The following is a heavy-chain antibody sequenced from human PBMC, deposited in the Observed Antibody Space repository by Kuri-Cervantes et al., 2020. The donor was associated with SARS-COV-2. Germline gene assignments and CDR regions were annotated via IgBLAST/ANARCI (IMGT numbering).Heavy chain of an antibody. J-gene: IGHJ4*02. D-gene: IGHD3-9*01. V-gene: IGHV4-39*01. Sequence: SETLSLTCGVSGGSISSSGHYWGWVRQPPGKGLEWIGSIYFNGSTYYTPSLKSRVTISVDTSKNQFSLKLTSVTATDTAVYYCGRQASDWHIDYWGQGTLVTVSS. CDR3: GRQASDWHIDY. CDR1: GGSISSSGHY. CDR2: IYFNGST.